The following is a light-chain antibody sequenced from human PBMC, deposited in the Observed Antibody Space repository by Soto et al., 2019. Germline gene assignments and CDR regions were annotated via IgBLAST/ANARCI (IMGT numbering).Light chain of an antibody. CDR1: QSVTSSY. Sequence: EIVLTQSPGTLSLSPGERATLSCRASQSVTSSYLAWYQQKPGQAPRLPIHGASSRDTGSPSRFGGIGFGTDFTLTISRLEPEELAADYYPQYYSSPRTFGQGTKVESK. CDR2: GAS. CDR3: PQYYSSPRT. V-gene: IGKV3-20*01. J-gene: IGKJ1*01.